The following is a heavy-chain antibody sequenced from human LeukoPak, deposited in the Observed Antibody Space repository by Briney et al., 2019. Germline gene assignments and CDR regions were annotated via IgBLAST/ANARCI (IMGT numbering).Heavy chain of an antibody. CDR3: ARLSSSWYVGGPFDY. D-gene: IGHD6-13*01. Sequence: SETLSLTCTVSGGSISSYYWGWIRQPPGKGLEWIGSIYYSGSTYYNPSLKSRVTISVDTSKNQFSLKLSSVTAADTAVYYCARLSSSWYVGGPFDYWGQGTLVTVSS. J-gene: IGHJ4*02. CDR2: IYYSGST. CDR1: GGSISSYY. V-gene: IGHV4-39*01.